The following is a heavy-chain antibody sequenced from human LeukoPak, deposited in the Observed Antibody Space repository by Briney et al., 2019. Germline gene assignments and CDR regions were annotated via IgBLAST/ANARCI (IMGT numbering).Heavy chain of an antibody. D-gene: IGHD3-10*01. Sequence: ASVKVSCKASGYTFTGYYMHWVRQAPGQGLEWMGWIHPNSGGTNYAQKFQGRVTMTRDTSISTAYMELNRLRSDDTAVYYCARDRDYGSGIFDYWGQGTLVTVSS. V-gene: IGHV1-2*02. J-gene: IGHJ4*02. CDR3: ARDRDYGSGIFDY. CDR1: GYTFTGYY. CDR2: IHPNSGGT.